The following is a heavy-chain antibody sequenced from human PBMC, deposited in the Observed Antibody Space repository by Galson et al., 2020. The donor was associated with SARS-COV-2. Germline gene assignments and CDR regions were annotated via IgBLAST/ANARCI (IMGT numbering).Heavy chain of an antibody. Sequence: GESLKISCAASGFTFSSYAMSWVRQAPGKGLEWVSAISGSGGSTYYADSVKGRFTISRDNSKNTLYLQMNSLRAEDTAVYYCAKTGGIAVAGFDYWGQGTLVTVSS. J-gene: IGHJ4*02. D-gene: IGHD6-19*01. CDR1: GFTFSSYA. V-gene: IGHV3-23*01. CDR2: ISGSGGST. CDR3: AKTGGIAVAGFDY.